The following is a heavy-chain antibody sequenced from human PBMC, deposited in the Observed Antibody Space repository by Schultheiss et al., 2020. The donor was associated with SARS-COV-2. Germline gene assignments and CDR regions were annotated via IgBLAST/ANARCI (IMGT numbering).Heavy chain of an antibody. D-gene: IGHD6-13*01. Sequence: GGSLRLSCAASGFTFSSYGMHWVRQAPGKGLEWVAVISYDGSNKYYADSVKGRFTISRDNSKNTLYLQMNSLRAEDTAVYYCAKSGIAAAGESYYYYMDVWGKGTTVTVSS. V-gene: IGHV3-30*18. CDR1: GFTFSSYG. J-gene: IGHJ6*03. CDR3: AKSGIAAAGESYYYYMDV. CDR2: ISYDGSNK.